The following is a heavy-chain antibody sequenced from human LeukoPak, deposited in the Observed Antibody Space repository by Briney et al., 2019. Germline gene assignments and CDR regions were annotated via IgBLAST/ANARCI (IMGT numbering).Heavy chain of an antibody. CDR2: INHSGST. CDR1: GGSFSDYY. V-gene: IGHV4-34*01. Sequence: SETLSLTCAVYGGSFSDYYWTWIRQPPGKGLEWIGEINHSGSTNCNPSLNSRVTISVDTSKNQFSLKLSSVTAADTAVYYCARSDYGDYEGQYYLDYWGQGTLVTVSS. J-gene: IGHJ4*02. CDR3: ARSDYGDYEGQYYLDY. D-gene: IGHD4-17*01.